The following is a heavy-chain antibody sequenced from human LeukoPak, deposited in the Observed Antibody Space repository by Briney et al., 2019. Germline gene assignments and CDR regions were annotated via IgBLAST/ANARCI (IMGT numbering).Heavy chain of an antibody. V-gene: IGHV3-9*01. J-gene: IGHJ3*02. CDR2: ISWNSGSI. CDR1: GFTFVDYA. Sequence: GRSLRLSCAASGFTFVDYAMHLVRQAPGKGLEWVSGISWNSGSIGYAASVQGRFTITREKAKISLYLQMNSLRAEDTALYYCAKNQLGYCSSTSCSQGAAFDIWGQGTMVTVSS. CDR3: AKNQLGYCSSTSCSQGAAFDI. D-gene: IGHD2-2*01.